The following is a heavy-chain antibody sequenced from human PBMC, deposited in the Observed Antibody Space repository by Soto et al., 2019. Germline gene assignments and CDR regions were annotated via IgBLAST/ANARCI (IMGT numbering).Heavy chain of an antibody. CDR1: GCGYSSYA. D-gene: IGHD3-22*01. CDR2: IIPIFGTA. J-gene: IGHJ4*02. Sequence: PVKLSCKGSGCGYSSYAVGWVRQAPGQGLEWMGGIIPIFGTANYAQKFQGRVTITADESTSTAYMELSSLRSEDTAVYYCAPTPYYDSSGEPGYWGQGTLVTVSS. V-gene: IGHV1-69*13. CDR3: APTPYYDSSGEPGY.